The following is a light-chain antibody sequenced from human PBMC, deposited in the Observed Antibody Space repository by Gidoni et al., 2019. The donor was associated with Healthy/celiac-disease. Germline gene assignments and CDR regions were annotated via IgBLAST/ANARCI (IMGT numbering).Light chain of an antibody. CDR3: QQRSSWPPGLT. CDR2: DAS. Sequence: ESVLTQSPATLSLSPGERATLSCRASQSVSSYLAWYQQKPGQAPRLLIYDASNRATGIPARFSGSGSGTDFTLTISSLEPEDFAVYYCQQRSSWPPGLTFXGXTKVEIK. CDR1: QSVSSY. J-gene: IGKJ4*01. V-gene: IGKV3-11*01.